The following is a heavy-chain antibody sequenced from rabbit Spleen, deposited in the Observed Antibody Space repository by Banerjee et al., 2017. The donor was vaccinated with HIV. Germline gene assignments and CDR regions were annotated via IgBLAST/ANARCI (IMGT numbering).Heavy chain of an antibody. D-gene: IGHD4-1*01. CDR1: GFSFSSRYY. CDR2: IYAGSSTST. J-gene: IGHJ4*01. V-gene: IGHV1S45*01. CDR3: ARETSSGWGVVSFYFTL. Sequence: QEQLEESGGDLVKPEGSPTLTCTASGFSFSSRYYMCWVRQAPGKGLEWIACIYAGSSTSTYYATWAKGRFTISKTSSTTVTLQMTSLTAADTATYFCARETSSGWGVVSFYFTLWGPGTLVTVS.